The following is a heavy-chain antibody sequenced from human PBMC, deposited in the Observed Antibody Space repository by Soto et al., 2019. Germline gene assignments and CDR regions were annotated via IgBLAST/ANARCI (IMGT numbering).Heavy chain of an antibody. CDR1: GFTFSSYG. D-gene: IGHD2-21*02. Sequence: QVELVESRGGVVQPGRSLRLSCAASGFTFSSYGMHWVRQAPGKGLEWVAVISYDGSNKYYADSVKGRFTISRDNSKNSLYLQMNSLRAEDTAVYYCAKDSRIVVVTAPYDYWGQGTPVTVSS. CDR2: ISYDGSNK. V-gene: IGHV3-30*18. J-gene: IGHJ4*02. CDR3: AKDSRIVVVTAPYDY.